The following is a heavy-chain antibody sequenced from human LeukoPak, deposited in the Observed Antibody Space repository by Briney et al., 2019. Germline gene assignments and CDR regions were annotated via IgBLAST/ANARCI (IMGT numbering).Heavy chain of an antibody. CDR3: ARGGSGISNAFDI. Sequence: SETLSLTCTVSGGSISSTIHSWGWIRQPPGKGLEWIGYLYYSGSTNSNPSLKSRVTMSVDTSKNQFSLKLRSVTAADTAVYYCARGGSGISNAFDIWGQGTMVTVSS. D-gene: IGHD3-10*01. J-gene: IGHJ3*02. CDR2: LYYSGST. V-gene: IGHV4-61*05. CDR1: GGSISSTIHS.